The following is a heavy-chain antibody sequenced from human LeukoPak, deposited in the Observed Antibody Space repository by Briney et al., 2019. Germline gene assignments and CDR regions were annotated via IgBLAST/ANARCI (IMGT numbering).Heavy chain of an antibody. CDR3: ARLEDYTNYRIDY. V-gene: IGHV4-59*05. CDR1: GGSISSYY. D-gene: IGHD4-11*01. CDR2: IYYSGST. Sequence: PSETLSLTCTVSGGSISSYYWSWIRQPPGKELEWIGSIYYSGSTYYNPSLKSRVTISVDTSKNQFSLKLSSVTAADTAVYYCARLEDYTNYRIDYWGQGTLVTVSS. J-gene: IGHJ4*02.